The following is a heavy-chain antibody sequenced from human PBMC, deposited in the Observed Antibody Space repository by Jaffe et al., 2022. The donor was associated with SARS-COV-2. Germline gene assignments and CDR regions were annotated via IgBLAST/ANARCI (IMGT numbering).Heavy chain of an antibody. CDR3: AKDPRKNNPSGSTDY. Sequence: QVQLVESGGGVVQPGRSLRLSCAASGFTFSSYGMHWVRQAPGKGLEWVAVISYDGSNKYYADSVKGRFTISRDNSKNTLYLQMNSLRAEDTAVYYCAKDPRKNNPSGSTDYWGQGTLVTVSS. CDR2: ISYDGSNK. V-gene: IGHV3-30*18. D-gene: IGHD1-26*01. CDR1: GFTFSSYG. J-gene: IGHJ4*02.